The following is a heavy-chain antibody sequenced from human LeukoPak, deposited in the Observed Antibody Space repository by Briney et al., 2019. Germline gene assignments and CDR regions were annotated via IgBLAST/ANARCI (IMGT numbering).Heavy chain of an antibody. CDR3: AKDRDWGQYSSLDY. CDR1: GFTFSSYG. V-gene: IGHV3-30*18. Sequence: GGSLRLSCAASGFTFSSYGMHWVRQAPGRGLEWVAVISYDGSNKYYADSVKGRFTISRDNSKNTLYLQMNSLRAEDTAVYYCAKDRDWGQYSSLDYWGQGTLVTVSS. CDR2: ISYDGSNK. D-gene: IGHD6-13*01. J-gene: IGHJ4*02.